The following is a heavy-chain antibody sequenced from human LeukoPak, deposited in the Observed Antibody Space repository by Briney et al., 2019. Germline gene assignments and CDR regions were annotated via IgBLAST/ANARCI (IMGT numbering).Heavy chain of an antibody. CDR2: TYASGTT. D-gene: IGHD6-13*01. CDR3: ARAPVGAAGRFDY. CDR1: GGSVSSYS. J-gene: IGHJ4*02. Sequence: SETLSLTCTVSGGSVSSYSWSWIRQPAGKGLEWIGRTYASGTTNYSPSLKSRVTISVDTSKNQFSLKLSSVTAADTAVYYCARAPVGAAGRFDYWGQGTLVTVSS. V-gene: IGHV4-4*07.